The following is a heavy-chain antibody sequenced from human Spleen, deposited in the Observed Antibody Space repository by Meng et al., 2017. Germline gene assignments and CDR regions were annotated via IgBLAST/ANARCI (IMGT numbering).Heavy chain of an antibody. CDR2: ISSSSEYI. V-gene: IGHV3-21*01. J-gene: IGHJ4*02. CDR1: GFSFSSYT. CDR3: AICRYDYGDYHLKY. D-gene: IGHD4-17*01. Sequence: EGQVVESGGGLVKAGWSLRLSLASSGFSFSSYTMNWVRQAPGKGLEWVSSISSSSEYINYADSVKSRFTISRDNAKNLLYLQMNSLRAEDTALYYCAICRYDYGDYHLKYWGQGTLVTVSS.